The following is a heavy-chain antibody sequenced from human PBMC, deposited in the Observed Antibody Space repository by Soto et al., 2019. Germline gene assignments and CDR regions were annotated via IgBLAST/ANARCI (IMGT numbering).Heavy chain of an antibody. Sequence: PSETLSLTCTVSGVSISSTHWSWIRQSPGKGLEWIGYIDDSGSTNYNPSLNSRVTISGDTSKNQFSLKLTSVTPADTAVYYCASFRFREIILWDGAFDIWGQGPLVTL. CDR3: ASFRFREIILWDGAFDI. CDR2: IDDSGST. V-gene: IGHV4-59*01. CDR1: GVSISSTH. J-gene: IGHJ3*02. D-gene: IGHD3-9*01.